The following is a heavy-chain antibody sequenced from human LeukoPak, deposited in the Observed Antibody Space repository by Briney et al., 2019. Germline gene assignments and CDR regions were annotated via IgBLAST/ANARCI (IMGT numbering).Heavy chain of an antibody. CDR1: GYSISSGYY. Sequence: SETLSLTCTVSGYSISSGYYWGWIGQPPGKGLEWIGSIYHSGSTYYNPSLKSRVTISVDTSKNQFSLKLSSVTAADTAVYYCARTTEGGYTYNYFYYYYMDVWGKGTTVTISS. CDR3: ARTTEGGYTYNYFYYYYMDV. V-gene: IGHV4-38-2*02. CDR2: IYHSGST. J-gene: IGHJ6*03. D-gene: IGHD5-18*01.